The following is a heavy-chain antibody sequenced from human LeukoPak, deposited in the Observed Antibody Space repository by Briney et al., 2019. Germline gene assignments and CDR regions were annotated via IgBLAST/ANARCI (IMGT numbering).Heavy chain of an antibody. CDR2: IYYSGST. D-gene: IGHD6-13*01. CDR3: ARDPLSAAAGTFDY. V-gene: IGHV4-61*01. J-gene: IGHJ4*02. CDR1: GGSISSSSYY. Sequence: PSETLSLTCTVSGGSISSSSYYWGWIRQPPGTGLEWIGYIYYSGSTHYNPSLKSQVTISVDTSKNQFSLKLSSVTAADTAVYYCARDPLSAAAGTFDYWGQGTLVTVSS.